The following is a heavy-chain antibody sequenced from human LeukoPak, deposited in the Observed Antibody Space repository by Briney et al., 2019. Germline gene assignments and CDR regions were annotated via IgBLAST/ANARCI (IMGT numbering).Heavy chain of an antibody. CDR3: ASEAYRDYFDY. V-gene: IGHV3-48*03. D-gene: IGHD1-26*01. J-gene: IGHJ4*02. CDR1: GFTFSSYE. CDR2: ISSRGSTI. Sequence: QSGGSLRLSCAASGFTFSSYEVNWVRRAPGKGLEWISYISSRGSTIYYAASVKGRFTISRDNAKNSLYLQMNSLGAEDTAVYYCASEAYRDYFDYWGQGTLVTVSS.